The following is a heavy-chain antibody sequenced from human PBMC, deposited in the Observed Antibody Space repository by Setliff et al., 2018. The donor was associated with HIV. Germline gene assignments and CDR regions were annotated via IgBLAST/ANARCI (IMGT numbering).Heavy chain of an antibody. J-gene: IGHJ4*02. D-gene: IGHD7-27*01. CDR1: GGSIRSSSSY. CDR3: ARQGRPGDFDS. CDR2: IYYSGST. V-gene: IGHV4-39*01. Sequence: SETLSLTCTVSGGSIRSSSSYWGWIRQPPGKGLEWIGIIYYSGSTYYKPSLKSRVTISGDTSKKQFSLKLRAVTAADSAVYYCARQGRPGDFDSRGQGTLVTVSS.